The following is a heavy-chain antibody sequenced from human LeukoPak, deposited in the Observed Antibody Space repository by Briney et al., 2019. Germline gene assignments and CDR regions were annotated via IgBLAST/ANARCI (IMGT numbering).Heavy chain of an antibody. D-gene: IGHD5-18*01. J-gene: IGHJ5*02. CDR3: ARVTHTELSTWFDP. CDR2: IIPIFGTT. Sequence: GSSVNVSCKASGGTFNSYAISWVRQAPGQGLEWMGGIIPIFGTTNYARKFRGRVTLTADKSTRTAYMELSSLRSEDTAVYYCARVTHTELSTWFDPWGQGTLVTVSS. CDR1: GGTFNSYA. V-gene: IGHV1-69*06.